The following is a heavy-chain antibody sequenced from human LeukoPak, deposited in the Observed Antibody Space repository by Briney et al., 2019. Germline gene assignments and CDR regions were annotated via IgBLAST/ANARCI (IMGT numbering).Heavy chain of an antibody. CDR2: IYRGGDT. V-gene: IGHV3-66*01. CDR1: GFTVSSNY. J-gene: IGHJ6*02. CDR3: ATDQSGYYGMEV. Sequence: GGTLRLSCAASGFTVSSNYMHWVRQAPGKGLEWVSIIYRGGDTYYADSVKGRFTTSRDSSKNTFYLQMNSLRAEDRAVYYCATDQSGYYGMEVWGQGTTVTVSS.